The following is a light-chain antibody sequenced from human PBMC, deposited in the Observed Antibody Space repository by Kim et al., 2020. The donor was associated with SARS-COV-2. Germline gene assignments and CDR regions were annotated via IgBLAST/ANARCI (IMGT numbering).Light chain of an antibody. CDR2: WAS. Sequence: ATINCKSSQSVLYSSNNKNYLAWYQQKPGQPPKLLLYWASTRESGVPDRFSGSGSGTDFTLTISSLQAEDVAVYYCQQYYSSPWTFGQGTKVEIK. V-gene: IGKV4-1*01. CDR3: QQYYSSPWT. J-gene: IGKJ1*01. CDR1: QSVLYSSNNKNY.